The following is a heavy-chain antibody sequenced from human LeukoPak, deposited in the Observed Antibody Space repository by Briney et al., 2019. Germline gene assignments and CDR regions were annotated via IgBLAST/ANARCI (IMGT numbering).Heavy chain of an antibody. CDR2: ISGNGGGT. J-gene: IGHJ4*02. D-gene: IGHD2-15*01. Sequence: GGSLRLSCAASGFTFSSYAMSWLRQAPGKGLEWVSAISGNGGGTYYADSVKGRFTISRDNSKNTLYLQMSSLSAEDTAVYFCAKLSPYSGVGYWGQGTLVTVSS. CDR1: GFTFSSYA. V-gene: IGHV3-23*01. CDR3: AKLSPYSGVGY.